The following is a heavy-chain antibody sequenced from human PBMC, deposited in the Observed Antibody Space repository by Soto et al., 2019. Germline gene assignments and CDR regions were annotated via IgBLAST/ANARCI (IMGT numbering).Heavy chain of an antibody. CDR1: GYTFTGYY. CDR2: INPNSGGT. J-gene: IGHJ5*02. Sequence: ASVKVSCKASGYTFTGYYMHWVRQAPGQGLEWMGWINPNSGGTNYAQKFQGWVTMTRDTSISTAYMELSRLRSDDTAVYYCARESGYSGYDENNWFDPWGQGTLVTVSS. CDR3: ARESGYSGYDENNWFDP. D-gene: IGHD5-12*01. V-gene: IGHV1-2*04.